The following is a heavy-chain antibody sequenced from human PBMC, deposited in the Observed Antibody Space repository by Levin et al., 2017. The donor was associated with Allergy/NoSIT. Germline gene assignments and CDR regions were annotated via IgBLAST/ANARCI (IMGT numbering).Heavy chain of an antibody. CDR2: INHSGST. Sequence: SETLSLTCAVYGGSFSGYYWSWIRQPPGKGLEWIGEINHSGSTNYNPSLKSRVTISVDTSKNQFSLKLSSVTAADTAVYYCARGWSGSGDVWGQGTTVTVSS. V-gene: IGHV4-34*01. D-gene: IGHD3-3*01. CDR3: ARGWSGSGDV. CDR1: GGSFSGYY. J-gene: IGHJ6*02.